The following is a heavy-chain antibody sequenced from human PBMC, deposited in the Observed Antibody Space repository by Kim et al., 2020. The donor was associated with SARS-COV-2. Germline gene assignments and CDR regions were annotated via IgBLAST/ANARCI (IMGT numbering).Heavy chain of an antibody. CDR3: ARASGSYLVGAYGMDV. V-gene: IGHV4-59*01. CDR2: IYYSGST. Sequence: SETLSLTCTVSGRSISSYYWSWIRQPPGKGLEWIGYIYYSGSTNYNPSLKSRVTISVDTSKNQFSLKLSSVTAADTAVYYCARASGSYLVGAYGMDVWGQGTTVTVSS. J-gene: IGHJ6*02. D-gene: IGHD1-26*01. CDR1: GRSISSYY.